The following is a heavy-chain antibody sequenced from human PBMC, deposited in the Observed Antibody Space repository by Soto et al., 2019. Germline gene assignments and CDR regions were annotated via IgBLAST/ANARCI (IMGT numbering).Heavy chain of an antibody. Sequence: QVQLVQSGAEVKKPGASVKGSCKASGYTFTSYAMQWVRQAPGQRLEWMGWINAGNGNTKYSQKFQGRVTITRDTSASTAYMELSSLRSEDTAVYYCARGPGGPDGPGDYWGQGTLVTVSS. J-gene: IGHJ4*02. V-gene: IGHV1-3*01. D-gene: IGHD2-15*01. CDR1: GYTFTSYA. CDR2: INAGNGNT. CDR3: ARGPGGPDGPGDY.